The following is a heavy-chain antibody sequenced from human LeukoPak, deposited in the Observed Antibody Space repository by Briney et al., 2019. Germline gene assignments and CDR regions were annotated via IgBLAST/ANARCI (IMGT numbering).Heavy chain of an antibody. Sequence: GGSLSLSCAASGSTFSSYGMHWVRQAPGKGLEWVAVIWYDGSNKYYADSVKGRFTISRDNSKNTLYLQMNSLRAEDTALYYCAKDLRGYSYGYVYWGQGTLVTVSS. CDR2: IWYDGSNK. V-gene: IGHV3-33*06. CDR3: AKDLRGYSYGYVY. D-gene: IGHD5-18*01. J-gene: IGHJ4*02. CDR1: GSTFSSYG.